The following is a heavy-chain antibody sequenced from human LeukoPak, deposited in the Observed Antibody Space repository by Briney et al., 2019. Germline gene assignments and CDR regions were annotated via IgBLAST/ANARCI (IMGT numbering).Heavy chain of an antibody. J-gene: IGHJ4*02. V-gene: IGHV3-53*01. D-gene: IGHD3-10*01. CDR3: ARDYYASGYFES. CDR2: LNSGGST. Sequence: GGSLRLSCSAPGFPVNRNYMSWVRQAPGKGLEWVSVLNSGGSTYYADSVKGRFTISRDNSKNTFFLQMNSLRAEDAAVYFCARDYYASGYFESWGQGTLVTVSS. CDR1: GFPVNRNY.